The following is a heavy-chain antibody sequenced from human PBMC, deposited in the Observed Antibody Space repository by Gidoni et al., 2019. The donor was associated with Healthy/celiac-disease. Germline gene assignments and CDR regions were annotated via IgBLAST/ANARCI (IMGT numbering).Heavy chain of an antibody. J-gene: IGHJ4*02. V-gene: IGHV3-73*02. CDR1: RFTRSGPP. CDR2: IRSKANSYAT. D-gene: IGHD3-22*01. CDR3: TRRSLYYDSRGYHDY. Sequence: EVQRVESGGGLVQPGGFRKLPGGVTRFTRSGPPMHWVRQASGKGLEWVGRIRSKANSYATAYAASVKGRFTISRDDSKNTAYLQMNSLKTEDTAVYYCTRRSLYYDSRGYHDYWGQGTLVTVSS.